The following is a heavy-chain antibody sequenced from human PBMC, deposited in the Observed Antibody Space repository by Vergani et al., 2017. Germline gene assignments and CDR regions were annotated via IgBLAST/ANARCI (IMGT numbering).Heavy chain of an antibody. J-gene: IGHJ6*03. V-gene: IGHV5-51*01. CDR3: AGHEAHFYDSSGYERDYYYDYMDV. CDR2: IYPGDSDT. D-gene: IGHD3-22*01. Sequence: EVQLVQPGAEVKKPGESLKISCKGSGYSFTSYWIGWLRQMPGKGLAWMGIIYPGDSDTQYSPSFQGQVTISADKSIRASYLPWSSLKASDTAVYYCAGHEAHFYDSSGYERDYYYDYMDVWGKGTTVTVSS. CDR1: GYSFTSYW.